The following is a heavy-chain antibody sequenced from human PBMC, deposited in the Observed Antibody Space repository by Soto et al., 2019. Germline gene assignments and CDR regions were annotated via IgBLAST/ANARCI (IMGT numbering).Heavy chain of an antibody. CDR1: GFTFSSYV. J-gene: IGHJ1*01. V-gene: IGHV3-23*01. D-gene: IGHD2-15*01. CDR3: AKDGRYCSGGSCYPAGYFQH. Sequence: EVQLLESGGGLVQPGGSLRLSCAVSGFTFSSYVMSWVRQAPGKGLEWVSTISGSGGSTYYADSVKGRFTISRDNSKNPLYLQMNSLRAEDTAVYYCAKDGRYCSGGSCYPAGYFQHWGQGTLVTVSS. CDR2: ISGSGGST.